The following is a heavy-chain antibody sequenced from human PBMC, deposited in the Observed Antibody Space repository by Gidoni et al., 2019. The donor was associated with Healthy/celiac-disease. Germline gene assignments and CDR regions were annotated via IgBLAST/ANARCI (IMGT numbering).Heavy chain of an antibody. Sequence: QVQLQESGPGLVKPSATLSLTCTVSGGSISSYYWSWIRQPPGKGLEWVGYIYYSGSTNYNPSLKSRVTISVDTSKNQFSLKLSSVTAADTAVYYCARDLRGGSSGYLSWGQGTLVTVSS. J-gene: IGHJ4*02. V-gene: IGHV4-59*01. CDR3: ARDLRGGSSGYLS. CDR1: GGSISSYY. CDR2: IYYSGST. D-gene: IGHD3-22*01.